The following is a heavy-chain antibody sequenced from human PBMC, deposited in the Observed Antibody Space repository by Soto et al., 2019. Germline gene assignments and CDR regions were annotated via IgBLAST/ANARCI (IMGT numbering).Heavy chain of an antibody. J-gene: IGHJ4*02. Sequence: QVQLVQSGAEEKKPGASVKVSCKASGYTFTSYGMHWVRQAPGQRLEWMGWINAGNGNTKYSQKFQGRVTITRDTXASPAYMELSSLRSEDTAVYYCARGLGGARTYFDYWGQGTLVTVSS. CDR3: ARGLGGARTYFDY. CDR1: GYTFTSYG. D-gene: IGHD3-10*01. CDR2: INAGNGNT. V-gene: IGHV1-3*05.